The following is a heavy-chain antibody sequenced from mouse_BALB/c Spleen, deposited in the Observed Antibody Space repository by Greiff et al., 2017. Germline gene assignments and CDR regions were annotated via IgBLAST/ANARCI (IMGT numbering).Heavy chain of an antibody. CDR2: ISYDGSN. J-gene: IGHJ3*01. CDR1: GYSITSGYY. V-gene: IGHV3-6*02. CDR3: AKERYGFAY. Sequence: EVQVVESGPGLVKPSQSLSLTCSVTGYSITSGYYWNWIRQFPGNKLEWMGYISYDGSNNYNPSLKNRISITRDTSKNQFFLKLNSVTTEDTATYYCAKERYGFAYWGQGNLVTVSA. D-gene: IGHD2-14*01.